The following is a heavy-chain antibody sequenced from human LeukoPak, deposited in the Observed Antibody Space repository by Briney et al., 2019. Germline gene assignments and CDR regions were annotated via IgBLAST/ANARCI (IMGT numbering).Heavy chain of an antibody. CDR2: ISSSSSYI. Sequence: PGGSLRLSCAASGFTFSSYSMNWVRQAPGKGLEWVSSISSSSSYIYYADSVKGRFTISRDNAKNSLHLQMNSLRAEDTAVYYCASGTLWFGELLVYWGQGTLVTVSS. V-gene: IGHV3-21*01. D-gene: IGHD3-10*01. CDR1: GFTFSSYS. J-gene: IGHJ4*02. CDR3: ASGTLWFGELLVY.